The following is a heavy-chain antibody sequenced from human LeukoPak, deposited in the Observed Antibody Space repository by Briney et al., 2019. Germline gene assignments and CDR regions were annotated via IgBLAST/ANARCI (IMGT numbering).Heavy chain of an antibody. CDR3: ARESRTYYDILTGYYSPSYFDY. V-gene: IGHV4-34*01. CDR1: GGSFSGYY. D-gene: IGHD3-9*01. CDR2: INHSGST. Sequence: SETLSLTCAVYGGSFSGYYWSRIRQPPGKGLEWIGEINHSGSTNYNPSLKSRVTISVDTSKNQFSLKLSSVTAADTAVCYCARESRTYYDILTGYYSPSYFDYWGQGTLVTVSS. J-gene: IGHJ4*02.